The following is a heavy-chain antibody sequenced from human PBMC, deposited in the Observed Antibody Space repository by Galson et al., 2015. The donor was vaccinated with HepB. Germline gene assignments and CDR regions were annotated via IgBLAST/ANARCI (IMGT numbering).Heavy chain of an antibody. CDR1: GFTFNNHA. J-gene: IGHJ4*02. CDR2: INGRGNKT. Sequence: SLRLSCAASGFTFNNHAMSWVRQAPGKGLEWVAVINGRGNKTQYADSVRGRFIISRDNSKSTVYLQMNSLRAGDTAEYHCAKGLDYWGQGTLVTVSS. V-gene: IGHV3-23*01. CDR3: AKGLDY.